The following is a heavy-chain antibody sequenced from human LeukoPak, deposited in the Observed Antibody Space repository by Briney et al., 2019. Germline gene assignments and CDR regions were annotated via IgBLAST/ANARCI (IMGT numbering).Heavy chain of an antibody. Sequence: ASVTVSFKGSGYTFTRYYMHWVRQAPGQGLEWMGWINPNSGGTNYAQKFQGRVTMTRDTSISTAYMELSRLRFEDTAVYYCPMVLGVINRFDPWGQGALFTVSS. CDR1: GYTFTRYY. V-gene: IGHV1-2*02. J-gene: IGHJ5*02. D-gene: IGHD3-10*01. CDR2: INPNSGGT. CDR3: PMVLGVINRFDP.